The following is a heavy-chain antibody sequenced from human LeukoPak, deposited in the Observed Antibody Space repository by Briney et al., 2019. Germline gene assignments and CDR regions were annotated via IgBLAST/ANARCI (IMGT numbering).Heavy chain of an antibody. J-gene: IGHJ4*02. V-gene: IGHV3-7*01. D-gene: IGHD3-22*01. CDR2: IKQDGSEK. Sequence: PGGSLRLSCAASGFTFSSYWMSWVRQAPGKGLEWVANIKQDGSEKYYVDSVKGRFTISRDNAKNSLYLQMNSLRAEDTAVYYCARDRDDSSGYYLKYFDYWGQGTLVTVSS. CDR3: ARDRDDSSGYYLKYFDY. CDR1: GFTFSSYW.